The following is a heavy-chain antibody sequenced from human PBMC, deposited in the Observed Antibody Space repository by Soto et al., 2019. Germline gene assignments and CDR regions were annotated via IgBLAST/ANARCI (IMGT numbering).Heavy chain of an antibody. CDR3: ARMMTLFGQDPYYFDY. CDR1: GGSISSHY. Sequence: QVQLQESGPGLVKPSETLSLTCTVSGGSISSHYWSWIRQPPGKGLEYIGYIYYSGSTNYNPSLNSRVTISVDTSKNQFSLKLSSVTAADTSVYYCARMMTLFGQDPYYFDYWGQGTLVTVSS. D-gene: IGHD3-3*01. J-gene: IGHJ4*02. V-gene: IGHV4-59*08. CDR2: IYYSGST.